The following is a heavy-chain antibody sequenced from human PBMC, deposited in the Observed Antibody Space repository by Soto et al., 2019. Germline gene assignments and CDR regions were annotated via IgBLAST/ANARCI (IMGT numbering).Heavy chain of an antibody. CDR3: AKSRPADSISSVLLWFGELLGAFDI. D-gene: IGHD3-10*01. J-gene: IGHJ3*02. CDR2: ISGSGGST. Sequence: GGSLRLSCAASGFTFSSYAMSWVRQAPGKGLEWVSAISGSGGSTYYADSVKGRFTISRDNSKNTLYLQMNSLRAEDTAVYYCAKSRPADSISSVLLWFGELLGAFDIWGQGTMVT. V-gene: IGHV3-23*01. CDR1: GFTFSSYA.